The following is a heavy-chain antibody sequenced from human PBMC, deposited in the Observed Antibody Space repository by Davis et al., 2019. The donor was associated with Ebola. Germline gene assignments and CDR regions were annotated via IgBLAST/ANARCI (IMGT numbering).Heavy chain of an antibody. CDR2: ITRGGST. CDR1: GGSLSADY. J-gene: IGHJ6*02. V-gene: IGHV4-34*01. CDR3: ARRGRAVVRGIFYGMDV. D-gene: IGHD3-10*01. Sequence: SETLSLTCAVYGGSLSADYWNWIRQPPGKGLEWIGEITRGGSTTYNPSLKSRVTISLDTSNNQFSLRLTSVTAADTALYFCARRGRAVVRGIFYGMDVWGQGTTATVSS.